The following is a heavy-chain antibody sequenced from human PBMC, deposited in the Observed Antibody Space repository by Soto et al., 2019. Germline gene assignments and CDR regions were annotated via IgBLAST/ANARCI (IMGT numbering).Heavy chain of an antibody. CDR2: MNPSTGET. Sequence: QVQLVQSGAEVKKPGASVKVSCTASGYTFTNNGINWVRQATGQGLEWMGWMNPSTGETGYTQKFQGRLAMTRDASIATAYMELTSLTSEDTAVYYCTRAGDAGAWISNWGQGTLVTVSS. V-gene: IGHV1-8*01. J-gene: IGHJ4*02. D-gene: IGHD7-27*01. CDR3: TRAGDAGAWISN. CDR1: GYTFTNNG.